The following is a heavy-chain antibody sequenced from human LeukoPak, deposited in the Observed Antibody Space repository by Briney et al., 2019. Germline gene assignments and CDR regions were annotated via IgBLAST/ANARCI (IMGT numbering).Heavy chain of an antibody. V-gene: IGHV1-46*01. CDR3: AGGSGGVYYFDY. Sequence: ASVKVSFTASGYTFTSYYMHWVRQAPGQGLEWMGIINPSGGSTSYAQKFQGRVTMTRDTSTSTVYMELSSLRSEDTAVYYCAGGSGGVYYFDYWGQGTLVTVSS. D-gene: IGHD2-15*01. J-gene: IGHJ4*02. CDR1: GYTFTSYY. CDR2: INPSGGST.